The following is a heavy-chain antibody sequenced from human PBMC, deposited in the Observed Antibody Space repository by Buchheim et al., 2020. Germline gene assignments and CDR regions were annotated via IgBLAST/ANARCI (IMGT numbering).Heavy chain of an antibody. CDR3: AKSGPAMDMHYFDY. CDR1: GFTFSNHA. J-gene: IGHJ4*02. V-gene: IGHV3-23*01. Sequence: EVQLLESGGGLVQPGGSLRLSCAASGFTFSNHAMTWVRQAPGKGLEWVSGLRHSGDNTYYADSVKGRFTISRDNSKNTLYLQMNSLRAEDTAVYYCAKSGPAMDMHYFDYWGQGTL. CDR2: LRHSGDNT. D-gene: IGHD2-2*03.